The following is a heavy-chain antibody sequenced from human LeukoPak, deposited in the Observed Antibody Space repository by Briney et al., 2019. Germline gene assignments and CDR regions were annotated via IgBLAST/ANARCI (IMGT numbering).Heavy chain of an antibody. V-gene: IGHV6-1*01. CDR1: GDSVSSNSAT. J-gene: IGHJ4*02. CDR3: ARGKIGAAGTFVY. CDR2: TYYTSTWYN. Sequence: SQTLSLTCAISGDSVSSNSATWNWIRQSPSRGLEWLGRTYYTSTWYNDYALSVKSRISINADTSKNQLSLHLNSVTPEDTAVYFCARGKIGAAGTFVYWGQGTLVTVSS. D-gene: IGHD6-13*01.